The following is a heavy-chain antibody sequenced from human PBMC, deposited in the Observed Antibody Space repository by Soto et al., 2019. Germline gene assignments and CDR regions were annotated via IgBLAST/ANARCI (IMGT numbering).Heavy chain of an antibody. CDR2: LSYDGTNK. J-gene: IGHJ4*02. V-gene: IGHV3-30*04. D-gene: IGHD2-15*01. CDR3: ARGAIKGTILTPDY. CDR1: GFTFRSYT. Sequence: GGSLRLSCVASGFTFRSYTMNWVRQAPGKGLEWVAVLSYDGTNKYFADSVKGRFTISRDNSRNTLYLQMNSLRAEDTAVYYCARGAIKGTILTPDYWGQGTLVTVSS.